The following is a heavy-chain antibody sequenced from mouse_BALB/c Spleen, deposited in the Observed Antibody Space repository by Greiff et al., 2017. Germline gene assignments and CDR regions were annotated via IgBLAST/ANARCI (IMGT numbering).Heavy chain of an antibody. Sequence: VQLKESGPGLVKPSQSLSLTCTVTGYSITSDYAWNWLRQFPGNKLEWMGYISYSGSTSYNPSLKSRISITRDTSKNQFFLQLNSVTTEDTATYYCARDGYYLYAMDYWGQGTSVTVSS. CDR2: ISYSGST. CDR3: ARDGYYLYAMDY. D-gene: IGHD2-3*01. CDR1: GYSITSDYA. J-gene: IGHJ4*01. V-gene: IGHV3-2*02.